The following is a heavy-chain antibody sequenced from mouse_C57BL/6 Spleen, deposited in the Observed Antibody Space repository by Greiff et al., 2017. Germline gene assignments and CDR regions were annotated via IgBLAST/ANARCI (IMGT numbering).Heavy chain of an antibody. Sequence: QVQLQQPGAELVRPGSSVKLSCKASGYTFTSYWMHWVKQRPIQGLEWIGNIDPSDSETHYNQKFKDKATLTVDKSSSTAYMQLSSLTSEDSAVYYFARSHIYDGYYVGYWGQGTTLTVSS. J-gene: IGHJ2*01. CDR3: ARSHIYDGYYVGY. V-gene: IGHV1-52*01. D-gene: IGHD2-3*01. CDR2: IDPSDSET. CDR1: GYTFTSYW.